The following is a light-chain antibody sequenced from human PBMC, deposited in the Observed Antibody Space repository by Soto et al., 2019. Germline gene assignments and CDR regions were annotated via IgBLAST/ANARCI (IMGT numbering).Light chain of an antibody. CDR2: EVV. CDR1: KNDIGVYDF. CDR3: SSYTSSSTPVV. V-gene: IGLV2-8*01. Sequence: QSALTQPPSASGSPGQSVTISCTGTKNDIGVYDFVSWYQHHPGKAPRLIIYEVVQRPSGVPDRFSGSKSGNTASLTVSGLQAADEADYYCSSYTSSSTPVVFGGGTKVTVL. J-gene: IGLJ2*01.